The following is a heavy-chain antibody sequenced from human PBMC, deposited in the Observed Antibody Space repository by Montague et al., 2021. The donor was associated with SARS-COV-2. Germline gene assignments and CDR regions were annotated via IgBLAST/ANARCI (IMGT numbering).Heavy chain of an antibody. Sequence: SETLSLTCTVSGASISSRSYYWGWIRQPPGKGLEWIGFKYYSGSTYYNPSLKSRVTISVDTSKNQFSLKLSSVTAADTAVYYCARVRYYGSGTSLGMDVWGQGTKVTVSS. J-gene: IGHJ6*02. D-gene: IGHD3-10*01. CDR3: ARVRYYGSGTSLGMDV. V-gene: IGHV4-39*07. CDR2: KYYSGST. CDR1: GASISSRSYY.